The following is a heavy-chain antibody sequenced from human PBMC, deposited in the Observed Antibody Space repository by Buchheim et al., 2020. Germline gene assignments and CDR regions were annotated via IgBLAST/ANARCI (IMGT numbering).Heavy chain of an antibody. J-gene: IGHJ4*02. D-gene: IGHD3-10*02. CDR3: ARDMFLRTGVDY. CDR2: FSGSGGGT. CDR1: GFNFSIYA. Sequence: EVQLLESGGGLVQPGGSLRLSCAASGFNFSIYAMTWVRQAPGKGLEWVSSFSGSGGGTYYADSVKGRFTISRDNSKNTLYLQMNSLRAEDTAVYYCARDMFLRTGVDYWGQGTL. V-gene: IGHV3-23*01.